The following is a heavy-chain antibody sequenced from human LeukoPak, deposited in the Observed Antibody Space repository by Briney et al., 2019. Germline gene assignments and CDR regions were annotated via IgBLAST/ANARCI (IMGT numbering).Heavy chain of an antibody. Sequence: SETLSLTCSVSDGSMGTYYWGWIRQPPGKRLEWIGYIYYSGSTTYNPSLKSRVTVSVDTSKNPFSLKLTSMTAADTAVYYCARGRLGRQHASFFDSWGHGTLVTVSS. CDR2: IYYSGST. J-gene: IGHJ4*01. V-gene: IGHV4-59*12. D-gene: IGHD2-2*01. CDR1: DGSMGTYY. CDR3: ARGRLGRQHASFFDS.